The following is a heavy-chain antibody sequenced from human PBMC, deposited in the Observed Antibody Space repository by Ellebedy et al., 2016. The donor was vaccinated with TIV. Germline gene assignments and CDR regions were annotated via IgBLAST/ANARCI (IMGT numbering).Heavy chain of an antibody. Sequence: LSLTCAASGFNFTPYTMYWVRQAPGKGLEWVSSITSSSSSIYYADSVRGRFTISRDNAKNSLYLQMNSLRDEDTAVYYCVRGPPRYSGYASFEYWGQGTLVTVSS. CDR2: ITSSSSSI. CDR3: VRGPPRYSGYASFEY. V-gene: IGHV3-48*02. CDR1: GFNFTPYT. J-gene: IGHJ4*02. D-gene: IGHD5-12*01.